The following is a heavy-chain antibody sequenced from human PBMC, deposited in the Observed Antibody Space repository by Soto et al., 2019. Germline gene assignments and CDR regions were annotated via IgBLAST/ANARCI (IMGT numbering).Heavy chain of an antibody. J-gene: IGHJ6*02. V-gene: IGHV4-34*01. CDR1: GVSFSGYL. CDR3: ASRYSSGFYGMDV. Sequence: QVPLQQWGAGLLKPSETLSLTCAIYGVSFSGYLWSWIRQPPGKGLEWIGEINHSGSTNYNPSLESRVTISVDTSKNQSALKLSSVTAADTPVYYCASRYSSGFYGMDVWGQGTTVTVSS. D-gene: IGHD6-19*01. CDR2: INHSGST.